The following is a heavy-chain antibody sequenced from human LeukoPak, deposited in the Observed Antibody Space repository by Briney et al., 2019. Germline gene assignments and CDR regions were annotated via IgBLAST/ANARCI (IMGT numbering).Heavy chain of an antibody. CDR2: IDLDGSAE. CDR1: GFTFSTYW. D-gene: IGHD1-26*01. J-gene: IGHJ4*02. Sequence: GGSLRPSCAASGFTFSTYWMTWVRQAPGKGLEWVANIDLDGSAEYYVGSVRGRFTISRDNSKNSLYLQMNSLRAEDTAVYYCARDHISAYYDYWGQGTLVTVSS. V-gene: IGHV3-7*01. CDR3: ARDHISAYYDY.